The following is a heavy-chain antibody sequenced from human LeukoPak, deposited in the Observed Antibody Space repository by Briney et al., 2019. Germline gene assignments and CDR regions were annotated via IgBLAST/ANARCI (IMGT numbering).Heavy chain of an antibody. J-gene: IGHJ4*02. CDR1: GFTFSSYA. CDR3: VKFVGAKGD. CDR2: ITNSGGGT. V-gene: IGHV3-23*01. D-gene: IGHD1-26*01. Sequence: GGSLRLSCEASGFTFSSYAMTWVRQAPGKGLEWVSAITNSGGGTYYADSVKGRFTISRDNSKNTLYLQMNSLKAEDTAVYYCVKFVGAKGDWGQGTLVTVSS.